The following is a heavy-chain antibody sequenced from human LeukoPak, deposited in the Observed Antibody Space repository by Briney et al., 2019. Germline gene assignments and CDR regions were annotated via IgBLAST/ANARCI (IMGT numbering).Heavy chain of an antibody. CDR3: AKDLYDFWTYDY. V-gene: IGHV3-48*01. Sequence: GGSLRLSCAASGFTLNSYSMNWVRQAPGKGLEWISYITVSSSTVHYADSVKGRFTISRDNSKNTLYLQMNSLRAEDTAVYYCAKDLYDFWTYDYWGQGTLVTVSS. J-gene: IGHJ4*02. CDR2: ITVSSSTV. D-gene: IGHD3-3*01. CDR1: GFTLNSYS.